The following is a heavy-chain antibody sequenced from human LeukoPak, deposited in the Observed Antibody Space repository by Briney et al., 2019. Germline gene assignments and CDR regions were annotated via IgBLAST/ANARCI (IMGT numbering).Heavy chain of an antibody. D-gene: IGHD4-17*01. Sequence: SETLSLTCTVSGGSVSSGSYYWSWIRQPPGKGLEWIGYIYYSGSTNYNPSLKSRVTISIDTSKNQFSLKLTSVIAADTAVYYCARDGQDYGDYDYYYGMDVWGKGTTVTVSS. CDR1: GGSVSSGSYY. J-gene: IGHJ6*04. CDR3: ARDGQDYGDYDYYYGMDV. V-gene: IGHV4-61*01. CDR2: IYYSGST.